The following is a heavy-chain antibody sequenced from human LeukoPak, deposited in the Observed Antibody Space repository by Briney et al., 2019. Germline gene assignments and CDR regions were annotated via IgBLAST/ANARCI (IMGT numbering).Heavy chain of an antibody. CDR2: IKQDGSEK. V-gene: IGHV3-7*01. CDR1: GFTFSSYW. Sequence: GGSLRLSCAASGFTFSSYWMSWVRQAPGKGLEWVANIKQDGSEKYYVDSVKGRFTISRDNAKNSLYLQMNSLRAEDTAVYYCARVSAERTYYDYVWGSELTLTYYFDYWGQGTLVTVSS. J-gene: IGHJ4*02. D-gene: IGHD3-16*01. CDR3: ARVSAERTYYDYVWGSELTLTYYFDY.